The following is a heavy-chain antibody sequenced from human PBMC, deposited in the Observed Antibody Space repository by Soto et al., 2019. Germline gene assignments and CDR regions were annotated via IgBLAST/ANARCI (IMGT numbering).Heavy chain of an antibody. V-gene: IGHV3-33*01. CDR1: GFTFSSYG. D-gene: IGHD1-26*01. CDR3: ARDPRAYSGSYSLNWFDP. Sequence: PGGSLRLSCAASGFTFSSYGMHWVRQAPGKGLEWVAVIWYDGSNKYYADSVKGRFTISRDNSKNTLYLQMNSLRAEDTAVYYCARDPRAYSGSYSLNWFDPWGQGTLVTVSS. CDR2: IWYDGSNK. J-gene: IGHJ5*02.